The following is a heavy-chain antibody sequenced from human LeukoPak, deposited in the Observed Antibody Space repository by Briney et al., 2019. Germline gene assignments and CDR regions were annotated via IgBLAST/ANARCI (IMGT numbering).Heavy chain of an antibody. D-gene: IGHD3-22*01. J-gene: IGHJ4*02. CDR1: GGSISSYY. CDR2: IYYSGST. Sequence: SETLSLTCTVSGGSISSYYWSWIRQPPGKGLEWIGYIYYSGSTSYNPSLKSRVTISVDTSKNQFSLKLSSVTAADTAVYYCARDRSSGYYFFDYWGQGTLVTVSS. CDR3: ARDRSSGYYFFDY. V-gene: IGHV4-59*01.